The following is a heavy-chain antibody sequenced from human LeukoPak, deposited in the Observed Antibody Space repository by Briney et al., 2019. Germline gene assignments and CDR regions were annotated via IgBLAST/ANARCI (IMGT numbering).Heavy chain of an antibody. CDR3: ARHAEYNSGWHFYLDH. Sequence: SETLSLTCTVSGVSTTNGIYYWAWIRQPPGKGLEWIGSVHNVGSTYYNLSLRSRVTMSIHTSKNQFSLRLNSVTAADTAVYYCARHAEYNSGWHFYLDHWGQGILVTVSS. CDR2: VHNVGST. J-gene: IGHJ4*02. CDR1: GVSTTNGIYY. D-gene: IGHD6-19*01. V-gene: IGHV4-39*01.